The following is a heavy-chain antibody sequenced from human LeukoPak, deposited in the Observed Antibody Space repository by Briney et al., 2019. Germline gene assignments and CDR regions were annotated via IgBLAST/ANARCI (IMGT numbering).Heavy chain of an antibody. V-gene: IGHV4-59*01. CDR3: ARGLERRKEYFDY. D-gene: IGHD1-1*01. CDR1: GGSISSYM. CDR2: IHFSGNT. Sequence: SETLSLTCTVSGGSISSYMWSWIRQPPGKGLEWIGYIHFSGNTNYSPSLKSRVTISVDTSKNQFSLKVSSVTAADTAVYYCARGLERRKEYFDYWGQGTLVTVSS. J-gene: IGHJ4*02.